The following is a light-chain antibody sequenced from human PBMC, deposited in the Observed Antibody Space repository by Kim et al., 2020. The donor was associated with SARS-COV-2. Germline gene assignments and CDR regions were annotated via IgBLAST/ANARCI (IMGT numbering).Light chain of an antibody. CDR3: QQYNSYSPLT. J-gene: IGKJ5*01. CDR2: DAS. CDR1: QSISSW. Sequence: DIQMTQSPSTLSASVGDRVTITCRASQSISSWLAWYQQKPGKAPKLLIYDASSLESGVPSRFSGSGSGTEFTLTISSLQPDDFATYYGQQYNSYSPLTFGQGTRLEIK. V-gene: IGKV1-5*01.